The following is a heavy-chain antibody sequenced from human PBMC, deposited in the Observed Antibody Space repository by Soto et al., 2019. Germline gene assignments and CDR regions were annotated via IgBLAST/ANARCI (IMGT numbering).Heavy chain of an antibody. D-gene: IGHD3-9*01. J-gene: IGHJ5*02. Sequence: SETLCLTCTVSGGSISSYYWSWIRQPPGKGLEWIGYIYYSGSTNYNPSLKSRVTISVDTSKNQFSLKLSSVTAADTAVYYCARGNVLRYFDWLSKSRYNWFDPWGQGTLVTVSS. V-gene: IGHV4-59*01. CDR3: ARGNVLRYFDWLSKSRYNWFDP. CDR2: IYYSGST. CDR1: GGSISSYY.